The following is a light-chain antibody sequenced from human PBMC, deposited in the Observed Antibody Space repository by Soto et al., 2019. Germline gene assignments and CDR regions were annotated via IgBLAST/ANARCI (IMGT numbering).Light chain of an antibody. CDR2: RNN. V-gene: IGLV1-47*01. J-gene: IGLJ3*02. Sequence: QSVLTQPPSASGTPGQRVTISCSGSSSNIGTNYVYWYQQLPGTAPKLLIYRNNHRPSGVPDRFSGSKSGTSASLAISGLRSEDEADYYCEACDGSLSAWVFGGGTKLTVL. CDR3: EACDGSLSAWV. CDR1: SSNIGTNY.